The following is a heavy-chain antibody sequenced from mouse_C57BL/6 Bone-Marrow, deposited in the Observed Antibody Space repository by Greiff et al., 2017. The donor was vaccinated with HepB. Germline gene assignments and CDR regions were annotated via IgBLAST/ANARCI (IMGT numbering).Heavy chain of an antibody. CDR3: ARLSITTVVDLDY. D-gene: IGHD1-1*01. J-gene: IGHJ2*01. CDR1: GYTFTSYW. CDR2: IHPNSGST. Sequence: QVQLQQPGAELVKPGASVKLSCKASGYTFTSYWMHWVKQRPGQGLEWIGMIHPNSGSTNYNEKFKSKATLTVDKSSSTAYMQLSSLTSEDSAVYYGARLSITTVVDLDYWGQGTTLTVSS. V-gene: IGHV1-64*01.